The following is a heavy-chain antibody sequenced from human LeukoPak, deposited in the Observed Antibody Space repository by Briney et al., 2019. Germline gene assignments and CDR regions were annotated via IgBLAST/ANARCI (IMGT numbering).Heavy chain of an antibody. J-gene: IGHJ4*02. D-gene: IGHD6-25*01. CDR2: INQDGREK. CDR3: ARVLEAASFDY. CDR1: GFTFSSIW. V-gene: IGHV3-7*01. Sequence: GGSLRLSCAASGFTFSSIWMSWVRQAPGKGLEWVANINQDGREKYYVDSVKGRFTISRDNAKNSLYLQMNSLRAEDTAVYYCARVLEAASFDYWGQGILVTVSS.